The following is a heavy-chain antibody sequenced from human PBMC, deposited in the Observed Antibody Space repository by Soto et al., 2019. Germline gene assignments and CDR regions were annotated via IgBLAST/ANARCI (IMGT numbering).Heavy chain of an antibody. Sequence: SETLSLTCTVSGGSISSSSYYWGWIRQPPGKGLEWIGSIYYSGSTYYNPSLKSRVTISVDTSKNQFSLKLSSVTAADTAVYYCARQRAVAGPPLYNWFDPWGQGTLVTVSS. CDR2: IYYSGST. J-gene: IGHJ5*02. CDR1: GGSISSSSYY. V-gene: IGHV4-39*01. CDR3: ARQRAVAGPPLYNWFDP. D-gene: IGHD6-19*01.